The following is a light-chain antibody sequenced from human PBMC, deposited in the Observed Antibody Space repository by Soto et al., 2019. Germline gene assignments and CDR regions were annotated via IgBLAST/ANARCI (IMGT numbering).Light chain of an antibody. Sequence: EIVMTQSPGTLSASPGERATLSCRASQSIRNNLAGRQQQTGQAPRLLIYGASTMATGITARFSGSGSGTEFTLTTSSLQAADFAVYYCQQYNNWPPPFGQGTKLE. CDR1: QSIRNN. CDR3: QQYNNWPPP. V-gene: IGKV3-15*01. J-gene: IGKJ2*01. CDR2: GAS.